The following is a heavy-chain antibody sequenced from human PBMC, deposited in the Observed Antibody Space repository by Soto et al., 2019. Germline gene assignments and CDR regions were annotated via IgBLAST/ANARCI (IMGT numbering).Heavy chain of an antibody. CDR1: GGTFSSYA. Sequence: SVKVACKASGGTFSSYAISWVRQAPGQGLEWMGGIIPIFGTANYAQKFQGRVTITADKSTSTAYMELSSLRSEDTAVYYCARRSSGYSPFDPWGQGTLVTVSS. D-gene: IGHD3-22*01. CDR2: IIPIFGTA. CDR3: ARRSSGYSPFDP. V-gene: IGHV1-69*06. J-gene: IGHJ5*02.